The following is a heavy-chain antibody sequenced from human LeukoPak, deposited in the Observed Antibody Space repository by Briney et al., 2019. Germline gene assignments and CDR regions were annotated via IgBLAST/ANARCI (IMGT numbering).Heavy chain of an antibody. CDR2: MSYDGSNK. V-gene: IGHV3-30-3*01. Sequence: QTGGSLRLSCAASGFTFSRYAMHWVRQAPGKGLEWVAVMSYDGSNKYYADSVKGRFTISRDNSKNTLFLQMNSLRPEDTAVYYCAKDISDILTGYYTGAFDYWGQGTLVTVSS. D-gene: IGHD3-9*01. J-gene: IGHJ4*02. CDR1: GFTFSRYA. CDR3: AKDISDILTGYYTGAFDY.